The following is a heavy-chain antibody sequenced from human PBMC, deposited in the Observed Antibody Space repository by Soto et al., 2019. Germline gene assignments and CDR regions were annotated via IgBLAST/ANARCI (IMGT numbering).Heavy chain of an antibody. D-gene: IGHD6-13*01. CDR2: IFYNGNT. J-gene: IGHJ4*02. V-gene: IGHV4-61*01. CDR1: GVSVSSGRYY. Sequence: SETLSLTCTVSGVSVSSGRYYWSWIRQPPGKGLEWIGYIFYNGNTNYNPSLKSRVAISIDTSKNQFSLKLSSVTAADTAIYFCARVFSSSWFYYFDSWGQGTLVTVS. CDR3: ARVFSSSWFYYFDS.